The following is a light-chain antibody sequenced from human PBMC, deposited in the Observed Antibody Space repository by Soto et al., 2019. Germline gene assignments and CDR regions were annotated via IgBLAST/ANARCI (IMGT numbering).Light chain of an antibody. Sequence: EIVLTQSPATLSLSPGERASLSCRASQTLSGYLAWYQQKPGQAPRLLFYNASERATGIPARFSGSGSRTDFTLTISRLEPEDYAVYYCQQRRTFGPGTKVDIK. CDR2: NAS. V-gene: IGKV3-11*01. CDR3: QQRRT. J-gene: IGKJ3*01. CDR1: QTLSGY.